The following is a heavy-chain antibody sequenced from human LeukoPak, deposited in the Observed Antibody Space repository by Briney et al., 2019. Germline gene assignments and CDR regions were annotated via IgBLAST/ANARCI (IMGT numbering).Heavy chain of an antibody. CDR1: GGTFSSYA. V-gene: IGHV1-69*05. Sequence: ASVKVSCKASGGTFSSYAISWVRQAPGHGLEWMGGIIPIFGTANYAQKFQGRVTITTDESTSTAYMKLSSLRSEDTAVYYCAATSGSYYWFDPWGQGTLVTVSS. CDR2: IIPIFGTA. J-gene: IGHJ5*02. CDR3: AATSGSYYWFDP. D-gene: IGHD1-26*01.